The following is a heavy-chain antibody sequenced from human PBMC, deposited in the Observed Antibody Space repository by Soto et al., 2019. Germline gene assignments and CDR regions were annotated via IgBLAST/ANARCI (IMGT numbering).Heavy chain of an antibody. D-gene: IGHD6-13*01. CDR1: GYTFTTSG. Sequence: QVQLVQFGAEVKKPGASVKVSCKTSGYTFTTSGISWVRQAPGQGLEWMGWISAFNGYTEYSQKFQDRVTMTADTSTATAYTELRTLISDDTAIYYCARERTYSSSSSGGDVDYWGQGTQVTVSS. V-gene: IGHV1-18*04. J-gene: IGHJ4*02. CDR2: ISAFNGYT. CDR3: ARERTYSSSSSGGDVDY.